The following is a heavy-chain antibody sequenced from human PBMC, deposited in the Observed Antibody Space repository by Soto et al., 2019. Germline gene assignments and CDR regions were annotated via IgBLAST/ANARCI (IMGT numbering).Heavy chain of an antibody. V-gene: IGHV3-23*01. D-gene: IGHD3-3*01. Sequence: PGGSLRLSCAASGFTFSSYAMSWVRQAPGKGLEWVSAISGSGGSTYYADSVKGRFTISRDNSKNTLYLQMNSLRAEDTAVYYCAKDLFGDRADPPDSSPSSGMDVWGQGTTVTVSS. CDR2: ISGSGGST. CDR1: GFTFSSYA. J-gene: IGHJ6*02. CDR3: AKDLFGDRADPPDSSPSSGMDV.